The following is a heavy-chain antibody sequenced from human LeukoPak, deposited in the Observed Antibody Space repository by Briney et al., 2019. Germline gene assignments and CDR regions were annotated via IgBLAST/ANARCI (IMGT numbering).Heavy chain of an antibody. CDR3: ARNPAGIGDY. Sequence: PGGSLRLSCAASGFTFSTYWMSWVRQAPGRGLEWVANIKEDGSDENYVDSVKGRFTISRDNAKDSLYLQMNSLRDEDTAVYYCARNPAGIGDYLGQGTLVTVSS. J-gene: IGHJ4*02. V-gene: IGHV3-7*02. D-gene: IGHD1-26*01. CDR2: IKEDGSDE. CDR1: GFTFSTYW.